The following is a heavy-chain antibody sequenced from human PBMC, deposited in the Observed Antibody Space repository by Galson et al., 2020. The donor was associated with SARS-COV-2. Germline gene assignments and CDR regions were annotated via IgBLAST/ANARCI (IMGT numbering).Heavy chain of an antibody. CDR1: GFTFSTAW. J-gene: IGHJ6*04. V-gene: IGHV3-15*01. Sequence: GGSLRLSCAVSGFTFSTAWMIWVRQAPGKGLEWVGRIKTRSDGETTDYGAPVKGRFIISRDDSKDTVYLHMNRLRTEDTAVYYCAIRFGGRGNMDIRGKGATVNVSS. D-gene: IGHD3-10*01. CDR3: AIRFGGRGNMDI. CDR2: IKTRSDGETT.